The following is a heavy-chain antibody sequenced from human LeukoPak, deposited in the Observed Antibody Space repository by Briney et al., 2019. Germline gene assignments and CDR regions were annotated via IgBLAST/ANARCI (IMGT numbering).Heavy chain of an antibody. J-gene: IGHJ4*02. CDR3: ARVTESACFDY. CDR2: ISWNSGSI. CDR1: EFTFSLYA. D-gene: IGHD5-18*01. Sequence: GGSLRLSCAASEFTFSLYAMNWVRQAPGKGLEWVSGISWNSGSIGYADSVKGRFTISRDNAKNSLYLQMNSLRAEDTALYYCARVTESACFDYWGQGTLVTVSS. V-gene: IGHV3-9*01.